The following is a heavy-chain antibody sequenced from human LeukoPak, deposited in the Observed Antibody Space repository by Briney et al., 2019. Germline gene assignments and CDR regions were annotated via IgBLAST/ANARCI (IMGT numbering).Heavy chain of an antibody. CDR1: GFTFSSYA. V-gene: IGHV3-23*01. CDR3: ATYYDILTGYFDY. D-gene: IGHD3-9*01. Sequence: GGSLRLSCAASGFTFSSYAMSWVRQAPGKGLEWVSAISGSGGSTYYADSVKGRFTISGDNSKNTLYLQMNSLRAEDTAVYYCATYYDILTGYFDYWGQGTLVTVSS. J-gene: IGHJ4*02. CDR2: ISGSGGST.